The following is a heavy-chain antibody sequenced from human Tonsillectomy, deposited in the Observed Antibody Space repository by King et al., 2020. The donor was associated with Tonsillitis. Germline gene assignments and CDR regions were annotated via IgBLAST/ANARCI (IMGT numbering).Heavy chain of an antibody. V-gene: IGHV3-30*18. CDR3: AKDLPSKYTCDY. CDR2: ISYDGSNK. J-gene: IGHJ4*02. CDR1: GFTFSTNG. D-gene: IGHD4-11*01. Sequence: VQLVQSGGGVVQPGRSLRLSCAVSGFTFSTNGMHWVRQSPGKGLEWVKIISYDGSNKYYADSVKGRFTISRDHSKNTLYLQMNSMRTEDTAVYYCAKDLPSKYTCDYWGQGTLVTVSS.